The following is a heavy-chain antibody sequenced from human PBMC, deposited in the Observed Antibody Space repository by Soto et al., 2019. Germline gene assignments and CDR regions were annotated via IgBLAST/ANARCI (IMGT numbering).Heavy chain of an antibody. CDR2: IKSKTDGGTT. J-gene: IGHJ6*02. CDR1: GFTFSNAW. V-gene: IGHV3-15*07. D-gene: IGHD3-9*01. CDR3: TTDRPKFRYFDWLPHYGTDV. Sequence: PGGSLRLSCAASGFTFSNAWMNWVRQAPGKGLEWVGRIKSKTDGGTTDYAAPVKGRFTISRDDSKNTLYLPMNSLKTEHTAVYYCTTDRPKFRYFDWLPHYGTDVWGQGTTVTVSS.